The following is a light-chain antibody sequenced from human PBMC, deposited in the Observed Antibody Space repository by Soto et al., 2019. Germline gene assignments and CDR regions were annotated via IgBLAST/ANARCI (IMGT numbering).Light chain of an antibody. CDR1: NIGSKS. J-gene: IGLJ3*02. CDR2: DDS. V-gene: IGLV3-21*02. CDR3: QVWDRSSNHWV. Sequence: SYELTQPPSVSGAPGQTATVTCGGRNIGSKSVHWYQQKPGQAPVLVVHDDSDRPSGIPGRFSGSNSGDTATLTISGVEAGDEADYYCQVWDRSSNHWVFGGGTKVTVL.